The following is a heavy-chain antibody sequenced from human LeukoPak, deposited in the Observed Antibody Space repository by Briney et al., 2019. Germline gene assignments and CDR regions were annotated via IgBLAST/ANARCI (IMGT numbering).Heavy chain of an antibody. V-gene: IGHV3-33*01. J-gene: IGHJ6*02. CDR2: IWYDGSNK. Sequence: AGRSLRLSCAASGFTFSSFGMHWVRQAPGKGLEWVAVIWYDGSNKYYADSVKGRFTISGDNSKNTLYLQMNSLRAEDTAVYYCARDGDITPTDVWGQGTTVTVSS. CDR1: GFTFSSFG. CDR3: ARDGDITPTDV. D-gene: IGHD2-15*01.